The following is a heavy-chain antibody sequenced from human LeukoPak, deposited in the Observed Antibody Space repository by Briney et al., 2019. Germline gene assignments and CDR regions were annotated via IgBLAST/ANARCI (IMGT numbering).Heavy chain of an antibody. J-gene: IGHJ4*02. CDR3: AKDRYYGSGSYFDY. V-gene: IGHV3-74*01. CDR1: GFTFSSYW. CDR2: INTDGSST. D-gene: IGHD3-10*01. Sequence: GGSLRLSCAASGFTFSSYWMHWVRQAPGKGLVWVSHINTDGSSTSYADSVKGRFTISRDNAKNTLYLQMNSLRAEDTAVYYCAKDRYYGSGSYFDYWGQGTLVTVSS.